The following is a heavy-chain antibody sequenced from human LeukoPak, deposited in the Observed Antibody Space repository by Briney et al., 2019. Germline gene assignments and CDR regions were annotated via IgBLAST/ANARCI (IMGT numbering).Heavy chain of an antibody. CDR1: HSNIGTYA. V-gene: IGHV3-23*01. D-gene: IGHD6-6*01. CDR2: MSGGGLST. Sequence: GGSLRLSCGAPHSNIGTYAVTWVRQVPGKGLEWVSGMSGGGLSTYYARSVKGRFTISRDTSKNTFYLEMNSLGADDTALYYCAKDRSSGQGGAARILDYWGQGILVTV. CDR3: AKDRSSGQGGAARILDY. J-gene: IGHJ4*02.